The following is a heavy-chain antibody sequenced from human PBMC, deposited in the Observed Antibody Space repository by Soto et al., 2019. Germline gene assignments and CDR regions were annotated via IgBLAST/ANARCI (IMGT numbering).Heavy chain of an antibody. CDR2: INSYNGDT. V-gene: IGHV1-18*01. CDR1: GYTFTSMG. Sequence: GASVKVSCKTSGYTFTSMGISWVRQAPGQGLEWMGWINSYNGDTKYGQDLQARITITADTSTGTAYMELRSLTSDDSATYYCAREWNHVGPDYWGQGTLVTVSS. CDR3: AREWNHVGPDY. J-gene: IGHJ4*02. D-gene: IGHD1-1*01.